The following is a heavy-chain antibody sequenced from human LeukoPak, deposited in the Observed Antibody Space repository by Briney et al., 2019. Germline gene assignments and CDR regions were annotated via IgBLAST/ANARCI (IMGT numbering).Heavy chain of an antibody. Sequence: GGSLRLSCAASGFTFSSRYMSWVRQAPGKGLEWVSAIDSGGHTYYSDSVKGRFTISRDNSKNKLHLQINSLRAEDTAVYYCARDLVGSSGWWDFDSWGQGTLVTVSS. CDR3: ARDLVGSSGWWDFDS. J-gene: IGHJ4*02. CDR1: GFTFSSRY. CDR2: IDSGGHT. D-gene: IGHD6-19*01. V-gene: IGHV3-66*01.